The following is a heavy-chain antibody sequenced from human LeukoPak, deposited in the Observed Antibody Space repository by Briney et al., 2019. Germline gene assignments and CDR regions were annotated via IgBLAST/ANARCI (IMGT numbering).Heavy chain of an antibody. J-gene: IGHJ4*02. CDR1: GGTFSSYA. D-gene: IGHD1-26*01. V-gene: IGHV1-69*13. CDR2: IIPIFGTA. Sequence: SVKVSCKASGGTFSSYAISWVRQAPGQGLEWMGGIIPIFGTANYAQKFQGRVTITADESTSTAYMELSSLRSEDTAVYYCARGLGGGSYLYYFDYWGQGTLVTVSS. CDR3: ARGLGGGSYLYYFDY.